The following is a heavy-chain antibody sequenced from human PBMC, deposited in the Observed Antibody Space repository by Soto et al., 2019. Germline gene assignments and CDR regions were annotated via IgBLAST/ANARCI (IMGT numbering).Heavy chain of an antibody. CDR3: ARGASLSFGDHFDY. Sequence: QVQLVQSGAEVKKPGASVKVSCKASGYTFTSYAMHWVRQAPGQRLEWMGWINAGNGNTKYSQKFQGRVTITRDTSASTAYMELSSLRSEDTAVYYCARGASLSFGDHFDYWGQGTLVTVSS. CDR2: INAGNGNT. CDR1: GYTFTSYA. J-gene: IGHJ4*02. V-gene: IGHV1-3*01. D-gene: IGHD3-10*01.